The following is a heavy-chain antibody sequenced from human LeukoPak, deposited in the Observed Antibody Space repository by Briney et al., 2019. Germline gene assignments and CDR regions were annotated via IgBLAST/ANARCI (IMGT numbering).Heavy chain of an antibody. CDR1: GFTFSSYS. V-gene: IGHV3-21*01. CDR2: ISSSSSSYI. J-gene: IGHJ4*02. Sequence: GGSLRLSCAASGFTFSSYSMNWVRQAPGKGLEWVSSISSSSSSYIYYADSVKGRFTISRDNAKNSLYLQMNSLRAEDTAVYYCARSLMITFGGVIVPIDYWGQGTLVTVSS. D-gene: IGHD3-16*02. CDR3: ARSLMITFGGVIVPIDY.